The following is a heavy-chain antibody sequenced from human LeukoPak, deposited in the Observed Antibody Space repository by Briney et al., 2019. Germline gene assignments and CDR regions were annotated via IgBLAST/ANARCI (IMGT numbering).Heavy chain of an antibody. V-gene: IGHV3-23*01. CDR2: TTGSGGAT. CDR1: GFTFRSYA. J-gene: IGHJ3*02. D-gene: IGHD3-22*01. Sequence: GGSLRLSCAASGFTFRSYAMSWVRQAPGKGLEWVSGTTGSGGATYYADSVKGRFTISRDNSKNSLYLQMNSLRAEDTAVYYCASQDYYDSSGYYVTDAFDIWGQGTMVTVSS. CDR3: ASQDYYDSSGYYVTDAFDI.